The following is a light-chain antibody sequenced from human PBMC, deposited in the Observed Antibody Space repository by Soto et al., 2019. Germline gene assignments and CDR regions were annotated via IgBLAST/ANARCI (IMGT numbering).Light chain of an antibody. CDR2: DVF. CDR3: SLYWGSNNLL. Sequence: QSALTQPPSASGSPGQSVTISCTGTSRDIGGYDFVSWYQQHPGKAPKLMIYDVFKRPSGVPDRFSGSKSGNTASLTVSGLQADDEADYYCSLYWGSNNLLFGGGTQLTVL. CDR1: SRDIGGYDF. V-gene: IGLV2-8*01. J-gene: IGLJ2*01.